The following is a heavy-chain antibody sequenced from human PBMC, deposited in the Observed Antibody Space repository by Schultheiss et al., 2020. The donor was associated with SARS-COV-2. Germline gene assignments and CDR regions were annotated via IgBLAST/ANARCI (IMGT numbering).Heavy chain of an antibody. CDR2: INHSGTT. CDR1: GGSFSDYY. CDR3: ARGRHSSSLYYYDSSGRQYKVIYYFDY. D-gene: IGHD3-22*01. V-gene: IGHV4-34*01. Sequence: SETLSLTCAVYGGSFSDYYWSWIRQPPGKGLEWIGEINHSGTTNYNPSLKSRVTISVDTSTNQLSLKLSSMTAADTAVYYCARGRHSSSLYYYDSSGRQYKVIYYFDYWGQGTLVTVAS. J-gene: IGHJ4*02.